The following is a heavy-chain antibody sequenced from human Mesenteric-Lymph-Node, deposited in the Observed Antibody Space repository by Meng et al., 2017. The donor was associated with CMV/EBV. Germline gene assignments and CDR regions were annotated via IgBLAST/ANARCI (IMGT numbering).Heavy chain of an antibody. Sequence: GGSLRLSCAASGFTFSQYWMHWARQAPGKGLVWVSRIKGDGITTNYADSVKGRFTISRDNAENSLYLQMSSLRAEDTAVYYCVRVVPDYDFWSGYLYFVSWGQGTLVTVSS. D-gene: IGHD3-3*01. V-gene: IGHV3-74*01. CDR3: VRVVPDYDFWSGYLYFVS. J-gene: IGHJ4*02. CDR1: GFTFSQYW. CDR2: IKGDGITT.